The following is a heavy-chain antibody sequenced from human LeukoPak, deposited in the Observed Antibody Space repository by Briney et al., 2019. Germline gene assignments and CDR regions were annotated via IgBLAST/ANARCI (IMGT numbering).Heavy chain of an antibody. CDR1: GYTFNGYY. Sequence: ASVKVSCKASGYTFNGYYIHWVRQAPGQGLEWMGWINPNSGGTNYARKFQGRVTMTRDTSISTAYMELSRLRSDDTAVYYCARGQRELRWYYWGQGTLVTVSS. V-gene: IGHV1-2*02. J-gene: IGHJ4*02. D-gene: IGHD4-23*01. CDR2: INPNSGGT. CDR3: ARGQRELRWYY.